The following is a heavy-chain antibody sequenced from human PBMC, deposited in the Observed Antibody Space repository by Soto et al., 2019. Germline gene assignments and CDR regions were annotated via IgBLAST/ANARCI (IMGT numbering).Heavy chain of an antibody. CDR1: GFSLSTSGVG. Sequence: ESGPTLVNPTQTLTLTCTFSGFSLSTSGVGVGWIRQPPGKALEWLALIYWNDDKRYSPSLKSRLTITKDTSKNPVVLTMTNMDPVDTATYYCAHRQTSPWFGELSAYYFDYWGQGTLVTVSS. D-gene: IGHD3-10*01. V-gene: IGHV2-5*01. J-gene: IGHJ4*02. CDR3: AHRQTSPWFGELSAYYFDY. CDR2: IYWNDDK.